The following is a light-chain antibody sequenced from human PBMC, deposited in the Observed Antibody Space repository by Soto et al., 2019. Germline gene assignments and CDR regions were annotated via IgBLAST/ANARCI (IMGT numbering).Light chain of an antibody. Sequence: DIQMTQSPSSLSASVGDRVTITCRASQSISSYLNWYQQKPGKAPKLLIYAASSLQSGVPSRFSGSGSGTDLTLTISSLQPEDFATYYCQQSYSTSVTFGQGTKLAIK. V-gene: IGKV1-39*01. CDR3: QQSYSTSVT. CDR2: AAS. CDR1: QSISSY. J-gene: IGKJ2*01.